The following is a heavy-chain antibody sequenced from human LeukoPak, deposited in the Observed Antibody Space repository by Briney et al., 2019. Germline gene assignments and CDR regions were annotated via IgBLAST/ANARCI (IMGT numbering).Heavy chain of an antibody. V-gene: IGHV4-34*01. Sequence: PSETLSLTCAVYGGSFSGYYWSWIRQPPGKGLEWIGEIKHSGSTNYNPSLKSRVTISVDTSKTPFSLKLSSVPAADTAVYYCARVVDWFDPWGQGTLVTVSS. CDR1: GGSFSGYY. J-gene: IGHJ5*02. CDR3: ARVVDWFDP. D-gene: IGHD2-15*01. CDR2: IKHSGST.